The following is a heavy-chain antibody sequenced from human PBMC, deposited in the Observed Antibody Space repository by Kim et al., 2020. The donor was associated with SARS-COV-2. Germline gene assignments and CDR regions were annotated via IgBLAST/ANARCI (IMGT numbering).Heavy chain of an antibody. CDR1: GFAFGGFG. V-gene: IGHV3-23*01. Sequence: GGSLRLSCTASGFAFGGFGMGWVRQAPGKGLEWVSATPRSGIETYYADSVKGRFIISSDNSKNTLSLQMNSLSVDAAADYHCAKSYSDDWYSFDSVRQG. D-gene: IGHD3-9*01. CDR3: AKSYSDDWYSFDS. CDR2: TPRSGIET. J-gene: IGHJ4*02.